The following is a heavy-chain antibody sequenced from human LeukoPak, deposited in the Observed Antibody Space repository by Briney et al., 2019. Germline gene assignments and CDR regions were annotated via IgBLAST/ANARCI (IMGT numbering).Heavy chain of an antibody. CDR1: GFTFSSYE. V-gene: IGHV3-7*02. CDR2: IKEDGNEN. J-gene: IGHJ4*02. CDR3: TRGDRGYAESLY. D-gene: IGHD5-12*01. Sequence: PGGSLRLSCAASGFTFSSYEMNWVRQAPGKGLEWVGNIKEDGNENYYVDSVEGRFVIFRDNAKNSLYLQMHSLRAEDTAVYYCTRGDRGYAESLYWGRGTLVTVSS.